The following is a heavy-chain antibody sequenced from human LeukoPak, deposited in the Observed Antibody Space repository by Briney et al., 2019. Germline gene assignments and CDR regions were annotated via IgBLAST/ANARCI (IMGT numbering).Heavy chain of an antibody. CDR3: ARISYGSAYYFDY. J-gene: IGHJ4*02. V-gene: IGHV3-11*04. Sequence: GGSLRLSCAASGFTFSDYYMSWIRQAPGKGLEWVSYISSSGSTIYYADSVKGRFIISRDNAKNSLYLQMNSLRAEDTAVYYCARISYGSAYYFDYWGQGTXVTVXS. D-gene: IGHD3-16*02. CDR1: GFTFSDYY. CDR2: ISSSGSTI.